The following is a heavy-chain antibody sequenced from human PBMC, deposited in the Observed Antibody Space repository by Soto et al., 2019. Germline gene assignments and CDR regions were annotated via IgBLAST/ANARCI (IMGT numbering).Heavy chain of an antibody. V-gene: IGHV3-30*18. CDR3: AKDTYYHDSSGYYIFEF. CDR2: ISYDGSNE. J-gene: IGHJ4*02. D-gene: IGHD3-22*01. CDR1: GFTFSSFG. Sequence: GGSLRLSCAASGFTFSSFGMHWVRQAPGKGLEWVAHISYDGSNEHSVDSVKGRFTISRDNSEDTLYLQMNSLIVEDTAVYFCAKDTYYHDSSGYYIFEFWGQGTLVTVSS.